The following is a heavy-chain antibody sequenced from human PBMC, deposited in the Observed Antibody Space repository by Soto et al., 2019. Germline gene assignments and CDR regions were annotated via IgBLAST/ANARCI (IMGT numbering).Heavy chain of an antibody. J-gene: IGHJ6*02. V-gene: IGHV1-69*12. CDR3: ARHVPAAGYYYGMDV. CDR2: INPIFGTA. D-gene: IGHD2-2*01. Sequence: QVQLVQSGAEVKKPGSSVKVSCKASGGTFSSYAISWVRQAPGQGLEWMGGINPIFGTANYAQKFQGRVTITADEATGTAYRELSSLRSEDTAVYYCARHVPAAGYYYGMDVWGQGTTVTVSS. CDR1: GGTFSSYA.